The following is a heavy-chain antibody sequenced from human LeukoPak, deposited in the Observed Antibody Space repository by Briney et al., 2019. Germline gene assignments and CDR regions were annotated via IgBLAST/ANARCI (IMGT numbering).Heavy chain of an antibody. CDR2: ISGSGGST. V-gene: IGHV3-23*01. D-gene: IGHD2-8*01. CDR1: GFTFSSYA. Sequence: GGSLRLSCAASGFTFSSYAMSWVRQAPGKGLEWVSAISGSGGSTYYADSVKGRFTISKDTSKNTLYLQVNSLTAGDTAVYYCAKDSHNGYFDYWGQGTLVTVSS. CDR3: AKDSHNGYFDY. J-gene: IGHJ4*02.